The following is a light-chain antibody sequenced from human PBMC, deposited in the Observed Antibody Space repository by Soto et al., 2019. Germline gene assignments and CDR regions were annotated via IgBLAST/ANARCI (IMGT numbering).Light chain of an antibody. Sequence: EIVLTQSPGTLSLSPGERATLSCRASQSVSSSYLGWYQQKPGQAPRLPMYGASSRATGIPERFSGSGSGTDFILPISRLEPEDFAVYYCQQYNNWSGTFGQGTKVDIK. CDR3: QQYNNWSGT. CDR2: GAS. V-gene: IGKV3-20*01. J-gene: IGKJ1*01. CDR1: QSVSSSY.